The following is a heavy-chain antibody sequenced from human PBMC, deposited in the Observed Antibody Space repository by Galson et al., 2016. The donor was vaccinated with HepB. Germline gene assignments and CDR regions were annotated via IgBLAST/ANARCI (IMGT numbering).Heavy chain of an antibody. CDR1: GYTFTGYG. V-gene: IGHV1-18*01. J-gene: IGHJ6*02. Sequence: SVKVSCKASGYTFTGYGISWVRQAPGQGLEWLGWINGYSGNTKYAEKFQGRVTMTTDTSTNTAYMQLRSLRSDDTAVYYCARFNGGSYYFYGMDVWGQGTTVTVSS. CDR2: INGYSGNT. CDR3: ARFNGGSYYFYGMDV. D-gene: IGHD3-10*01.